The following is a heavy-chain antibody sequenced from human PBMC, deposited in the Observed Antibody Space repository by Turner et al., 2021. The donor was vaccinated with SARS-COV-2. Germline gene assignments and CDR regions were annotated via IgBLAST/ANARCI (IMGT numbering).Heavy chain of an antibody. CDR3: ARHGLDILTGVFDY. CDR2: VYYSGST. D-gene: IGHD3-9*01. Sequence: QLQLQESGPGLVTPSETLALTCTVSAGSFSNNNYYWGWIRQSPGKGLEWIGTVYYSGSTYYNPSLKSRVTISVDTSKNQFSLKLGSVTAADTAVYYCARHGLDILTGVFDYWGQGILVTVSS. CDR1: AGSFSNNNYY. V-gene: IGHV4-39*01. J-gene: IGHJ4*02.